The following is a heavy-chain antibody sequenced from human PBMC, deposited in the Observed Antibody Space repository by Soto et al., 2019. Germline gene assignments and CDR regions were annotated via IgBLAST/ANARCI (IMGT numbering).Heavy chain of an antibody. CDR3: ARDTTYYYDT. J-gene: IGHJ4*02. CDR1: GFTVSSNY. V-gene: IGHV3-53*02. Sequence: EVQLVETGGGLIQPGGSLRLSCAASGFTVSSNYMSWVRQAPGKGLEWVSVIYSGGSTYYADSVKGRFTISRDNSKNSLYIQMNSLIAEDTVVDYCARDTTYYYDTWCQGTLVTVSA. CDR2: IYSGGST. D-gene: IGHD3-22*01.